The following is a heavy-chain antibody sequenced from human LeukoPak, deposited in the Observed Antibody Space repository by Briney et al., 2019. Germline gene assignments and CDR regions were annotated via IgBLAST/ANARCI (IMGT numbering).Heavy chain of an antibody. J-gene: IGHJ6*03. Sequence: GSLRLSCAASGFTFSSYGMHWVRQAPGKGLEWISHISSSGSTIYYADSVKGRFTISRDNAKNSLYLQMNSLRAEDTAVYYCARRRVGIVVVPAATNYYYYYMDVWGKGTTVTVSS. CDR2: ISSSGSTI. CDR3: ARRRVGIVVVPAATNYYYYYMDV. V-gene: IGHV3-48*04. CDR1: GFTFSSYG. D-gene: IGHD2-2*01.